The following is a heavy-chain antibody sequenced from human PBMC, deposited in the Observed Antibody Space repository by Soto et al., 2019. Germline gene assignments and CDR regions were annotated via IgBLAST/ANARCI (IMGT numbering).Heavy chain of an antibody. V-gene: IGHV4-4*02. CDR1: GGSISSSNW. CDR2: IYHSGST. CDR3: ARHALPYCSCGSCEGDN. D-gene: IGHD2-15*01. J-gene: IGHJ4*02. Sequence: QVQLQESGPGLVKPSGTLSLTCAVSGGSISSSNWWTWVRQPPGKGLEWIGEIYHSGSTDYNPSLTCPVTMPVDKSKNQFPLKLRSLTAADTAVYYCARHALPYCSCGSCEGDNWGQGTLVTVSS.